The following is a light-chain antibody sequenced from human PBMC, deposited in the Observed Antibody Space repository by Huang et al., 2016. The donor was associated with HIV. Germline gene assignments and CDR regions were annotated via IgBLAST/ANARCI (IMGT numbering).Light chain of an antibody. CDR3: QQYQDWPRT. J-gene: IGKJ1*01. Sequence: EIVMTQSPGTLSLSPGERATLSCRPSQSVSSTLAWYQHKPGQAPRRLIYGASTRAAGVPARFSGSGSGTECTLTISSLQSDDFVVYYCQQYQDWPRTFGQGTKVEIK. CDR1: QSVSST. V-gene: IGKV3-15*01. CDR2: GAS.